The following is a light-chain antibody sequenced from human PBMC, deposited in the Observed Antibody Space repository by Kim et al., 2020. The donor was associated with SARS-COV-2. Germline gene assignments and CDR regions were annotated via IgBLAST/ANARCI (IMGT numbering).Light chain of an antibody. CDR2: EDS. V-gene: IGLV3-21*03. CDR1: NIGDKN. Sequence: PGKTAGITWGGDNIGDKNVDWYHKKPGQAPVLVVYEDSARPSGIPERFSGSNSANTANLTISRVEAGDEADYYCQVWDSSSDHVVFGGGTQLTVL. CDR3: QVWDSSSDHVV. J-gene: IGLJ2*01.